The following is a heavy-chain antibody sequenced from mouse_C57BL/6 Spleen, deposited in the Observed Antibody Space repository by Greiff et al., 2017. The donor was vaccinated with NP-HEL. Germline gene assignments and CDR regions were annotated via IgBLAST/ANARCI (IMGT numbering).Heavy chain of an antibody. V-gene: IGHV1-7*01. CDR3: AGPPAQAPFDY. J-gene: IGHJ2*01. D-gene: IGHD3-2*02. Sequence: VQLQQSGAELAKPGASVKLSCKASGYTFTSYWMHWVKQRPGQGLEWIGYINPSSGYTKYNQKFKDKATLTADKSSSTAYMQLSSLTYADSAVYYCAGPPAQAPFDYWGQVTTLTVSS. CDR2: INPSSGYT. CDR1: GYTFTSYW.